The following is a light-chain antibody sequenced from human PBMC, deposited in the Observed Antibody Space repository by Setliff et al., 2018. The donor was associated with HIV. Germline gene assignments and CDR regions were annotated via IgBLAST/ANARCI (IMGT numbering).Light chain of an antibody. CDR1: NSDIGTYNF. CDR2: EVS. V-gene: IGLV2-14*01. J-gene: IGLJ1*01. Sequence: QSALTQPASVSGSPGQSITISCAGTNSDIGTYNFVSWYQQHPGRAPKLMIYEVSNRPSGVSSRFSGSKSGNTASLTISGLQTEGEADYYCTSYTSRNTLVVGTGTKVTVL. CDR3: TSYTSRNTLV.